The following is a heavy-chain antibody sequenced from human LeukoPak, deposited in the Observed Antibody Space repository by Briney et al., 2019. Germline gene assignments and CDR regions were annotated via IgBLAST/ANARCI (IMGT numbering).Heavy chain of an antibody. D-gene: IGHD3-10*01. Sequence: ASVKVSCKASGYSFTKNAMNWVRQAPGQGLEWMGWVSTYNGDTKYAQKFQGRVTMTRDTSTTTAYMELRGLRSDDTAVYYCARDPVYGSGSYFYYYYYYMDVWGKGTTVTVSS. CDR2: VSTYNGDT. J-gene: IGHJ6*03. CDR3: ARDPVYGSGSYFYYYYYYMDV. CDR1: GYSFTKNA. V-gene: IGHV1-18*01.